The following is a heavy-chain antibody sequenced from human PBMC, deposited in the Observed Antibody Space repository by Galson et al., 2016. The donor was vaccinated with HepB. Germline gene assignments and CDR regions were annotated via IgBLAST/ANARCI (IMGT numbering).Heavy chain of an antibody. CDR2: INQDGSDK. D-gene: IGHD6-13*01. V-gene: IGHV3-7*04. Sequence: SLRLSCAASGFIFSAYAMHWVRQAPGKGLEWVANINQDGSDKYYVDSVKGRFTISRDNAKNSLYLQMNSLRAEDTAVYYCARVSTSIIAAAGRTLFDYWGQGTLVTVSS. CDR1: GFIFSAYA. CDR3: ARVSTSIIAAAGRTLFDY. J-gene: IGHJ4*02.